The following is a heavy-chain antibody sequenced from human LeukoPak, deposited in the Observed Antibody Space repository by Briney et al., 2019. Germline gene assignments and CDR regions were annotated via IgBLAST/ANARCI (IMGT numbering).Heavy chain of an antibody. Sequence: SETLSLTCAVYGGSFSGYYWSWIRQPPGKGLEWIGEINHSGSTNYNPSLKSRVTISVDTSKNHFSLKLSSVTAADTAVYYCAPHPASGTGEFDYWDQRTVVTFSS. CDR2: INHSGST. D-gene: IGHD3-10*01. J-gene: IGHJ4*02. CDR1: GGSFSGYY. CDR3: APHPASGTGEFDY. V-gene: IGHV4-34*01.